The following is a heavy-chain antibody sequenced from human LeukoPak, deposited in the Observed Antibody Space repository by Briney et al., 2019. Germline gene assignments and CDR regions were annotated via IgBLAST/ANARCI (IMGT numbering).Heavy chain of an antibody. J-gene: IGHJ4*02. CDR2: IYYSGIT. D-gene: IGHD4-17*01. V-gene: IGHV4-59*08. CDR1: GASISSYY. CDR3: ARLLSGTTLDY. Sequence: SETLSLTCTVSGASISSYYWSWIRQPPGKGLEWIGYIYYSGITNYNPSPKSRVIMSVDTSKNQFSLRLSSVTAADTAVYYCARLLSGTTLDYWGQGTLVTVSS.